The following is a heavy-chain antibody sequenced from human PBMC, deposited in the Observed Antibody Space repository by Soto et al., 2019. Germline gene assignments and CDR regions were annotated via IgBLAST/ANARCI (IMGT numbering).Heavy chain of an antibody. V-gene: IGHV5-10-1*01. J-gene: IGHJ5*02. Sequence: GASLKISCKGSGYRFTSYCISRVRQLPGKGLEWMGRIDPSDSYTNYSPSFQGHVTISADRSISTAYLQWSSLKASDTAMYYCARRVIRNYDFWSGLGPFDPWGQGTRVTVSA. D-gene: IGHD3-3*01. CDR1: GYRFTSYC. CDR3: ARRVIRNYDFWSGLGPFDP. CDR2: IDPSDSYT.